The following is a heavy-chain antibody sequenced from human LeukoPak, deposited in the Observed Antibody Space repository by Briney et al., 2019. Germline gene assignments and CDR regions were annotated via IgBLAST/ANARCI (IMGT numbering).Heavy chain of an antibody. D-gene: IGHD3-10*02. CDR2: INPNSGGT. Sequence: ASVKVSCKASGYTFTGYYMHWVRQAPGQGLEWMGWINPNSGGTNHAQKFQGRVTMTRDTSISTAYMELSRLRSDDTAVYYCARDRPLDGEGLLCFFFFYYRGQGTLVTVSS. CDR3: ARDRPLDGEGLLCFFFFYY. V-gene: IGHV1-2*02. J-gene: IGHJ4*02. CDR1: GYTFTGYY.